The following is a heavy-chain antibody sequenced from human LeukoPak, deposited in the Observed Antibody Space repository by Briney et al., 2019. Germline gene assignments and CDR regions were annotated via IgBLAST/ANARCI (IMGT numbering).Heavy chain of an antibody. D-gene: IGHD2-15*01. CDR2: INPNSGGT. CDR1: GYTSTGYY. Sequence: ASVKVSCKASGYTSTGYYMHWVRQAPGQGLEWMGWINPNSGGTNYAQKFQGRVTMTRDTSISTAYMELSRLRSDDTAVYYCARDFRYCSGGSCYRHDAFDIWGQRTMVTVSS. V-gene: IGHV1-2*02. CDR3: ARDFRYCSGGSCYRHDAFDI. J-gene: IGHJ3*02.